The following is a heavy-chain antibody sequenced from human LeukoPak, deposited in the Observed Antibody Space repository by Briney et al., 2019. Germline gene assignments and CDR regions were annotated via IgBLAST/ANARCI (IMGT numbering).Heavy chain of an antibody. CDR1: GFTFSSYA. CDR2: ISGSGGST. D-gene: IGHD5-24*01. CDR3: ATRYVGEMATTRSDY. J-gene: IGHJ4*02. V-gene: IGHV3-23*01. Sequence: GGSLRLPCAASGFTFSSYAMSWVRQAPGKGLEWVSGISGSGGSTYYADSVKGRFTISRDNSKNTLYLQMNSLRAEDTAVFYCATRYVGEMATTRSDYWGQGTLVTVSS.